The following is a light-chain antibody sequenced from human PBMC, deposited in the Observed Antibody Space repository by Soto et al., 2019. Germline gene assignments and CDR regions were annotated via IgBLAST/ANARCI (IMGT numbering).Light chain of an antibody. Sequence: QSALTQPASVSGSPGQSITISCTGTSSDVGAYNSVSWYQQHPGKAPKLIIYDVSTRPSGISERFSGSKSGNTASLTISGLQAEDESDYYCSSYTTSVTYVFGTWTKLTVL. CDR3: SSYTTSVTYV. CDR2: DVS. J-gene: IGLJ1*01. CDR1: SSDVGAYNS. V-gene: IGLV2-14*01.